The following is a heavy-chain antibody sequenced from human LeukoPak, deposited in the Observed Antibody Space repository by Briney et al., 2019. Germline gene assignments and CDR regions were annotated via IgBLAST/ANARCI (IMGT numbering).Heavy chain of an antibody. CDR1: GFTFSSCA. J-gene: IGHJ4*02. V-gene: IGHV3-23*01. Sequence: GGSLRLSCAASGFTFSSCAMTWVRQAPGKGLDWVSVISGGGGTTYYADSVKGRFTISRDNSENTLYLQMNSLRAEDTAVYYCAKGYSGSYLDYWGQGTLVTVSS. CDR2: ISGGGGTT. CDR3: AKGYSGSYLDY. D-gene: IGHD1-26*01.